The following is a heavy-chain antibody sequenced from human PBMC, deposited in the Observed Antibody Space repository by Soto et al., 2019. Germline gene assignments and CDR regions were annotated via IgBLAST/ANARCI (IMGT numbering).Heavy chain of an antibody. V-gene: IGHV4-61*01. J-gene: IGHJ4*02. CDR1: GGSVSSGSYY. D-gene: IGHD6-13*01. CDR2: FYYSGST. Sequence: QVQLQESGPGLVKPSETLSLTCTVSGGSVSSGSYYWSWIRQPPGKGLEWIGYFYYSGSTNYNPPPTSRVTISVDTSTNQFSLNLSSVTAADTAVYYCARTIAAADPRFDYWGQGTLVTVSS. CDR3: ARTIAAADPRFDY.